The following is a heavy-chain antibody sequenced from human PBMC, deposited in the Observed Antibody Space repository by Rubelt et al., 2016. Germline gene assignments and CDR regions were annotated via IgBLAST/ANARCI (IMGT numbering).Heavy chain of an antibody. CDR3: ARDSPSPD. J-gene: IGHJ4*02. CDR2: VRFDGTRT. V-gene: IGHV3-30*02. Sequence: QAPGKGLEWVAVVRFDGTRTYYADSVRGRFTMSRDNSRSTLYLQMNSLRAEDTAVHYCARDSPSPDWGQGTLVTVSS.